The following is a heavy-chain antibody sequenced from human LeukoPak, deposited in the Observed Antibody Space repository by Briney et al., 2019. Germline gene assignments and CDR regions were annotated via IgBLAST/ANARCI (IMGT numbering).Heavy chain of an antibody. CDR1: GYSFTSYW. Sequence: GESLKISCKGSGYSFTSYWIGWVRQMPGKGLEWMGIIYPGDSDTRYSPSFQGQVTISADKSISTAYLQWSSLKASDTAMYYCARSPRRYCSNTSCYAGRGFDPWGQGTLVTVSS. D-gene: IGHD2-2*01. CDR3: ARSPRRYCSNTSCYAGRGFDP. CDR2: IYPGDSDT. V-gene: IGHV5-51*01. J-gene: IGHJ5*02.